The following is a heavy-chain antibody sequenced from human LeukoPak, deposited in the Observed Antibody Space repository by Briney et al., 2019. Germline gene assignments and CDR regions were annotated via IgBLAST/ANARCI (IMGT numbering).Heavy chain of an antibody. CDR1: GGSFSGYY. J-gene: IGHJ6*03. Sequence: PSETLSLTCAVYGGSFSGYYWSWIRQPPGKGLEWIGEINHSGSTNYNPSLKSRVTISVDTSKNQFSLKLSSVTAADTAVYYCARLNTDYYYYYMDVWGKGTTVTISS. V-gene: IGHV4-34*01. CDR2: INHSGST. CDR3: ARLNTDYYYYYMDV.